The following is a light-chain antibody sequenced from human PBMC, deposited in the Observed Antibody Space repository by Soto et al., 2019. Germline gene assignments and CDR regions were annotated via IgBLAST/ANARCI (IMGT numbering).Light chain of an antibody. CDR1: SSDVGTYNL. CDR3: CSFAVGSTLV. Sequence: QSALTQPASVSGSPGQSITISCTETSSDVGTYNLVSWHQHHPGKAPKLIIYEGSKRPSGVSNRFSGSKSGNTASLTISGLQAEDEADYYCCSFAVGSTLVFGGGTKLTVL. CDR2: EGS. J-gene: IGLJ2*01. V-gene: IGLV2-23*01.